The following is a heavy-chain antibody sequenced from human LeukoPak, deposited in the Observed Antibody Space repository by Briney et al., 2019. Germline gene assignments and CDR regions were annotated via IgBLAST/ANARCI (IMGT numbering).Heavy chain of an antibody. CDR1: GYTFSDFY. CDR2: INPDNGVT. V-gene: IGHV1-2*02. CDR3: ARGDWYFAL. J-gene: IGHJ2*01. Sequence: ASVKVSCKASGYTFSDFYIHWVRQAPGQGLEWLGYINPDNGVTNYAQKIRGRVTLTRDTSITTAYVELTRLTSDDTAMYYCARGDWYFALWGRGTLVTVSS.